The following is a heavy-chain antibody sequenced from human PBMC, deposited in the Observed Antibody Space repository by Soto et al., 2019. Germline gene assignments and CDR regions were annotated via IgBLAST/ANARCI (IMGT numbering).Heavy chain of an antibody. CDR1: GGTFSRHA. J-gene: IGHJ4*02. CDR2: INPIFGTA. CDR3: ARGWGYDSNDYYYAY. D-gene: IGHD3-22*01. Sequence: QVQLVQSGAEVRKPGSSVKVSCKASGGTFSRHAISWVRQAPGQGLEWMGGINPIFGTANHAQKFQGRVTIIADESTSTVYIELSSLRSEDTAMYYCARGWGYDSNDYYYAYWGQGTLVIVSS. V-gene: IGHV1-69*01.